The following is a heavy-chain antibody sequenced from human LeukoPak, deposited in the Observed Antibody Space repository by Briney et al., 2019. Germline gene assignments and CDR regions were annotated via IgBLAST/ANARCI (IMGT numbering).Heavy chain of an antibody. Sequence: GGSLRLSCAASGFTFGTYAMNWVRQAPGKGLEWVSSISSSSSYIYYADSVKGRFTISRDNAKNSLYLQMNSLRAEDTAVYYCARVRVGATGGDFDYWGQGTLVTVSS. CDR2: ISSSSSYI. V-gene: IGHV3-21*01. CDR3: ARVRVGATGGDFDY. CDR1: GFTFGTYA. D-gene: IGHD1-26*01. J-gene: IGHJ4*02.